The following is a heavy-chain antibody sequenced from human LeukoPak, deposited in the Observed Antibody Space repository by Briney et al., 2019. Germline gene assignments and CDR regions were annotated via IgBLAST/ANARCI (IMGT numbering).Heavy chain of an antibody. CDR1: GGSISSYY. Sequence: SETLSLTCTVSGGSISSYYWSWIRQPPGKGLEWIGYIYYSGCTNYNPSLKSRVTISVDTSKNQFSLKLSSVTAADTAVYYCARGGLRITIFGVVINDAFDIWGQGTMVTVSS. CDR3: ARGGLRITIFGVVINDAFDI. V-gene: IGHV4-59*12. J-gene: IGHJ3*02. D-gene: IGHD3-3*01. CDR2: IYYSGCT.